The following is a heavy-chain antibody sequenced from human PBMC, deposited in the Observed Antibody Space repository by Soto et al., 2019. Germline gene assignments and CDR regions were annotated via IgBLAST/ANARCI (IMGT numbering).Heavy chain of an antibody. D-gene: IGHD2-15*01. CDR2: IHSDGSTT. J-gene: IGHJ3*01. CDR3: VRADKGGFDL. V-gene: IGHV3-74*01. Sequence: EVQLVESEGGLVQRGGSLRLSCAASGFTFNYYWMHWVRQAPGQGLVWVSHIHSDGSTTTYADSVKGRFTISRDNAKNTLYLQMNSLIAEDTAVYYCVRADKGGFDLWGQGTTVTVSS. CDR1: GFTFNYYW.